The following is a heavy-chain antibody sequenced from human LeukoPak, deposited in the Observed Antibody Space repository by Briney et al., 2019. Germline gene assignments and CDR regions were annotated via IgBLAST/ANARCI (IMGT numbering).Heavy chain of an antibody. CDR1: GFTFSNYS. CDR2: ITSSSAV. CDR3: ARDYCSGPKCYFIDY. Sequence: GGSLRLSCAASGFTFSNYSMNWVRQAPGKGLEWVSYITSSSAVYYAGSVKGRFTISRDNAKNSLFLQMNSLRAEDTAVYYCARDYCSGPKCYFIDYWGQGALVTVSS. V-gene: IGHV3-48*04. J-gene: IGHJ4*02. D-gene: IGHD2-15*01.